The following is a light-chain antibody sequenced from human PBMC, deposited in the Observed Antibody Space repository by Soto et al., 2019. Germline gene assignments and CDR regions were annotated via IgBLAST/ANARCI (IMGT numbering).Light chain of an antibody. CDR1: NIDVGYYNY. J-gene: IGLJ1*01. CDR3: SSYTSTTAYA. CDR2: EAT. V-gene: IGLV2-14*01. Sequence: QSVLTQPASVSGSPGHSITISCTGSNIDVGYYNYVSWYQQHPGKAPKLMTHEATNRPSGVPNRFSGFTSRNTAPLTISRLQAEDEADYYCSSYTSTTAYAFGTGPKDNV.